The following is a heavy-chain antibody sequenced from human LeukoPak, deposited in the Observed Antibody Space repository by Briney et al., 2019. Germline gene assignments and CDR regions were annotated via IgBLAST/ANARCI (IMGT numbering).Heavy chain of an antibody. CDR1: GYTFTSYG. D-gene: IGHD3-10*01. V-gene: IGHV1-18*01. CDR3: ARDSSGSYYNPWAPNFDY. J-gene: IGHJ4*02. CDR2: ISAYNSNT. Sequence: SVKVSCKASGYTFTSYGISWVRQAPGQGLEWMGWISAYNSNTNYAQKLQGRVTMTTDTSTSTAYMELRSLRSDDTAVYYCARDSSGSYYNPWAPNFDYWGQGTLVTVSS.